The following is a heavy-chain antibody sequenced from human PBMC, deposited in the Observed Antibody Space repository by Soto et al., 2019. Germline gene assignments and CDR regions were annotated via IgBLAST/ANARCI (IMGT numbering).Heavy chain of an antibody. CDR2: ISAYNGNT. CDR1: GYTFTSYG. D-gene: IGHD3-22*01. Sequence: ASMKVSCKASGYTFTSYGISWVRQAPGQGLEWMGWISAYNGNTNYAQKLQGRVTMTTDTSTSTAYMELRSLRSDDTAVYYCARDYSSDYYDSSGYFDYWGQGTLVTVSS. V-gene: IGHV1-18*01. CDR3: ARDYSSDYYDSSGYFDY. J-gene: IGHJ4*02.